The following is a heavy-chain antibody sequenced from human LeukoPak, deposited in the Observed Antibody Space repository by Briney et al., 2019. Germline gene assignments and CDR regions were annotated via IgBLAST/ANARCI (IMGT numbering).Heavy chain of an antibody. CDR2: ISWNSGSI. V-gene: IGHV3-9*01. Sequence: GGSLRLSCAASGFTFDDYAMHWVRQAPGKGLEWVSGISWNSGSIGYADSVKGRFTISRDNAKNSLYLQMNSLRAEDTALYYCAKAGYCSGGSCYAGWFDPWGQGTLVTVFS. CDR3: AKAGYCSGGSCYAGWFDP. D-gene: IGHD2-15*01. J-gene: IGHJ5*02. CDR1: GFTFDDYA.